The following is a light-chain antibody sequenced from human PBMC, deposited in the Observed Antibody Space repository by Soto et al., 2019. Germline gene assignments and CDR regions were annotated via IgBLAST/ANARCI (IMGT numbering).Light chain of an antibody. J-gene: IGLJ1*01. V-gene: IGLV2-14*01. CDR2: EVN. CDR3: SSYTSSSTYV. CDR1: SSDVGDYNY. Sequence: GASSDVGDYNYVSWYQHHPGKAPKLLIYEVNNRPSGVSDRFSGSKSGNVASLTISWLQAEDEADYYCSSYTSSSTYVFGTGTKVTVL.